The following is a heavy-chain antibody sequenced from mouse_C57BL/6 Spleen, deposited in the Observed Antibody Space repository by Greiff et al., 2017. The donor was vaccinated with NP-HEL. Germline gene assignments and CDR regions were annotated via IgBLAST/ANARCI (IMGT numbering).Heavy chain of an antibody. CDR3: ARYLSTGTRAMDY. CDR2: IRNKANGYTT. Sequence: DVKLVESGGGLVQPGGSLSLSCAASGFTFTDYYMSWVRQPPGKALEWLGFIRNKANGYTTEYSASVKGRFTISRDNSQSILYLQMNALRAEDSATYYCARYLSTGTRAMDYWGQGTSVTVSS. D-gene: IGHD4-1*02. V-gene: IGHV7-3*01. J-gene: IGHJ4*01. CDR1: GFTFTDYY.